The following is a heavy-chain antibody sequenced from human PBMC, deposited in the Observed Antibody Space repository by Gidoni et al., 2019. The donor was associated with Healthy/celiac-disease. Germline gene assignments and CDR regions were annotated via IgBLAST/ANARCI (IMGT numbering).Heavy chain of an antibody. Sequence: QVQLQESRSALVKPSQTLSLTCTVSGGSISSGGYYCSWLRQHPGKGLEWIGYIYYSGSTYYNPSLKSRVTISVDTSKNQFSLKLSSVTAADTAVYYCARGGSDYGDYVWFDPGGQGTLVTVSS. D-gene: IGHD4-17*01. CDR3: ARGGSDYGDYVWFDP. J-gene: IGHJ5*02. CDR2: IYYSGST. V-gene: IGHV4-31*03. CDR1: GGSISSGGYY.